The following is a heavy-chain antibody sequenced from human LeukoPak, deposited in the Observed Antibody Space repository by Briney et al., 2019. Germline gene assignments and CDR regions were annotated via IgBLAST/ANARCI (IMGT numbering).Heavy chain of an antibody. CDR3: ARMSPPFSA. Sequence: GGSLRLSCVASGFTFGTYWMSWVRQAPGKGLEWVANIKQDGNEKYYVDSVKGQFTISRDNAKNSLYLQMNSLRAEDTAVYYCARMSPPFSAWGQGTLVIVSS. CDR1: GFTFGTYW. CDR2: IKQDGNEK. J-gene: IGHJ5*02. V-gene: IGHV3-7*01.